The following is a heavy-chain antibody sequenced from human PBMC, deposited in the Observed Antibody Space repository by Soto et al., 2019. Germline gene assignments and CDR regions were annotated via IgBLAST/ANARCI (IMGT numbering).Heavy chain of an antibody. D-gene: IGHD2-2*01. CDR3: ARGVVPPYGMDV. J-gene: IGHJ6*02. CDR1: RGTVRSYA. Sequence: SCKAARGTVRSYAISWLLRAPGQGLEWMGGIIPIFGTANYAQKFQGRVTITADESTSTAYMELSRLRSEDTAVYYCARGVVPPYGMDVSGQGTPATVFS. V-gene: IGHV1-69*01. CDR2: IIPIFGTA.